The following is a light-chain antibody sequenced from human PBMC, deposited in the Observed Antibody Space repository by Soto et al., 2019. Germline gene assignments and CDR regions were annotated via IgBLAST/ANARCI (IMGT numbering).Light chain of an antibody. CDR1: QSVSSSY. J-gene: IGKJ1*01. V-gene: IGKV3-20*01. CDR2: AAS. CDR3: QQYNNLQP. Sequence: EIVLTQSPGTLSLNQGERATLSCRASQSVSSSYLAWYLQKPASAPSPPINAASSRATGIPARLSGSGSGTASTLTICSQQSEGSAVDYCQQYNNLQPFGQG.